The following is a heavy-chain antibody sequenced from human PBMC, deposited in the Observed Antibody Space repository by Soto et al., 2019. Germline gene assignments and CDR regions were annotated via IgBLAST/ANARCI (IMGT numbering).Heavy chain of an antibody. D-gene: IGHD6-13*01. V-gene: IGHV1-8*01. Sequence: GASVKVSCKASGYTFTSYEINWVRQATGQGLEWMGWMNPNSGDTGYAQKFQGRVTMTRNTSISTAYMELSSLTSEDTAVYYCARDMPYGIAAAGMGFDYWGQGTLVTVSS. J-gene: IGHJ4*02. CDR1: GYTFTSYE. CDR2: MNPNSGDT. CDR3: ARDMPYGIAAAGMGFDY.